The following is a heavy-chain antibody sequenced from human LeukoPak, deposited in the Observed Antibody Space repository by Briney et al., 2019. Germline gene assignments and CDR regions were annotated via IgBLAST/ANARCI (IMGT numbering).Heavy chain of an antibody. Sequence: SETLSLTCTVSGGSISSGDYYWSWIRQPPEKGLEWIGYIYYSGSTYYNPSLKSRVTISVDTSKNQFSLKLSSVTAADTAVYYCARAFSVDYDSSGYTPWDAFDIWGQGTMVTVSS. CDR3: ARAFSVDYDSSGYTPWDAFDI. CDR2: IYYSGST. V-gene: IGHV4-30-4*08. CDR1: GGSISSGDYY. D-gene: IGHD3-22*01. J-gene: IGHJ3*02.